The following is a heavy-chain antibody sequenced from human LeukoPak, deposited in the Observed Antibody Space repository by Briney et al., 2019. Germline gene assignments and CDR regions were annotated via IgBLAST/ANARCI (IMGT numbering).Heavy chain of an antibody. D-gene: IGHD2-2*01. CDR1: GFTVSSNF. CDR2: IYSGGST. V-gene: IGHV3-53*01. Sequence: PGGSLRLSCAASGFTVSSNFLSWVRQPPGKGLEWVSDIYSGGSTYYADSVKGRFTISRDNAKNSLFLQMNSLRDEDTSVYYCARGGYCSSSNCFANAFDIWGQGTVVTVSS. CDR3: ARGGYCSSSNCFANAFDI. J-gene: IGHJ3*02.